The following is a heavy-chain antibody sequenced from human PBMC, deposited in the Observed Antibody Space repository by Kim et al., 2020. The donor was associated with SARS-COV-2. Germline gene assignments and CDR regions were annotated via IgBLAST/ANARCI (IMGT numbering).Heavy chain of an antibody. V-gene: IGHV1-69*13. CDR2: VFPMFGST. J-gene: IGHJ6*02. Sequence: SVKVSCKASGGTFNTYVITWVRQAPGQGLEWMGGVFPMFGSTNYAQTFQGRVTITADESTSIAYMEISSLTSEDTAVYYCARADPGQYYMGVWGQGTMVTVSS. CDR1: GGTFNTYV. D-gene: IGHD3-10*01. CDR3: ARADPGQYYMGV.